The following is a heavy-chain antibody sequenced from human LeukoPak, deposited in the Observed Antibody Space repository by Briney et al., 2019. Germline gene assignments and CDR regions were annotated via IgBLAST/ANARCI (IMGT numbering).Heavy chain of an antibody. CDR3: AADGMGATDFDY. Sequence: PVKVSCKASGFTFTSSAVQWVRQARGQRLEWIGWIVVGSGNTNYAQKFQERVTITRDMSTSTAYMELSSLRSEDTAVYYCAADGMGATDFDYWGQGTLVTVSS. J-gene: IGHJ4*02. CDR1: GFTFTSSA. V-gene: IGHV1-58*01. CDR2: IVVGSGNT. D-gene: IGHD1-26*01.